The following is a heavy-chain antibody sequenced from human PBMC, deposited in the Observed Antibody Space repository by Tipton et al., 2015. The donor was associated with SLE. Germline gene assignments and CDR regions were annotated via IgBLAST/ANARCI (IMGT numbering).Heavy chain of an antibody. Sequence: TLSLTCSVSGYSISSGYYWGWIRQPPGKGLEWIGSIYYSGSTYYNPSLKSRVTISVDTSKNQFSLKLSSVTAADTAVYYCASLRYGSGSFDYWGQGTLVTVSS. D-gene: IGHD3-10*01. V-gene: IGHV4-38-2*02. CDR2: IYYSGST. J-gene: IGHJ4*02. CDR1: GYSISSGYY. CDR3: ASLRYGSGSFDY.